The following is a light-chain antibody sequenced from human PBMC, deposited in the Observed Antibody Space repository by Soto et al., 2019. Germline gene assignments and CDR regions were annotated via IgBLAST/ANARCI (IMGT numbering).Light chain of an antibody. CDR2: DAS. J-gene: IGKJ4*01. Sequence: EIVLTQSPATLSLSPGERATLSCRASQSVSSFLVWYQQKPGQAPRLLIYDASNRAAGIPARFSGSGSGTDFTLTISSLEPEDFAVYYCQHRSIWPPNFGGGTKVGIK. CDR3: QHRSIWPPN. CDR1: QSVSSF. V-gene: IGKV3-11*01.